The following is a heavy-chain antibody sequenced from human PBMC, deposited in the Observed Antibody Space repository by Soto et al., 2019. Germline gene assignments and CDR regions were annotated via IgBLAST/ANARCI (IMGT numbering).Heavy chain of an antibody. Sequence: GGSLRLSCAASGFTFSTYALSWVRQAPGKGLEWVSTISGSGGTTFYADSVKGRFTISRDNSKSTLYLRMNSLRAEDTAVYFCAKETSPYYYYYYVIDFWGLGSTVTVSS. CDR3: AKETSPYYYYYYVIDF. CDR1: GFTFSTYA. CDR2: ISGSGGTT. V-gene: IGHV3-23*01. J-gene: IGHJ6*02.